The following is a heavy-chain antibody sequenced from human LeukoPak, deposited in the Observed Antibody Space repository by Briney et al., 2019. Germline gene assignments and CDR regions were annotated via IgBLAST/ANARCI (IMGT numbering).Heavy chain of an antibody. CDR1: GYTFTSYG. J-gene: IGHJ4*02. V-gene: IGHV1-18*01. CDR3: ARDRPSLEWLLLVLDY. Sequence: GASVKVSCKASGYTFTSYGISWVRQAPGQGLEWMGWISAYNGNTNYAQKLQGRVTMTTDTSTSTAYMELRSLRSDDTAVYYCARDRPSLEWLLLVLDYWGQGTLVTVSS. D-gene: IGHD3-3*01. CDR2: ISAYNGNT.